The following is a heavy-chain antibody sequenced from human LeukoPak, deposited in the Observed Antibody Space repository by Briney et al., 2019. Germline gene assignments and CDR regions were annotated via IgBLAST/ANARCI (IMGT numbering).Heavy chain of an antibody. Sequence: GRSLRLSCAASGFTFSSYAMHWVRQAPGKGLEWVAVISYDGSNKYYADSVKGRFTISRDNSKNTLYLQMNSLRAEDTAVYYCARDRMVVVTAILAPCYFDYWGQETLVTVSS. V-gene: IGHV3-30*01. CDR1: GFTFSSYA. CDR3: ARDRMVVVTAILAPCYFDY. CDR2: ISYDGSNK. D-gene: IGHD2-21*02. J-gene: IGHJ4*02.